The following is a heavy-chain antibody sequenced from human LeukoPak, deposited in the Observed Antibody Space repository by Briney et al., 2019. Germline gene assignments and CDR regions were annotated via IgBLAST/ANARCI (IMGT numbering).Heavy chain of an antibody. Sequence: AGGSLRLSCAASGFTFSSYWMHWVRQAPGEGLVWVSRISSDGSSTSYADSVKGRFTISRDNAKNMLYLQMNSLRAEDTAVYYCARGKYNYGPYDNWGQGTLITVSS. J-gene: IGHJ4*02. V-gene: IGHV3-74*01. CDR2: ISSDGSST. D-gene: IGHD5-18*01. CDR1: GFTFSSYW. CDR3: ARGKYNYGPYDN.